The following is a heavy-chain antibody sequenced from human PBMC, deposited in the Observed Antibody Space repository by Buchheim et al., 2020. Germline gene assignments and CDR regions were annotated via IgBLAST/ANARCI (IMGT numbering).Heavy chain of an antibody. CDR1: GFTFSSYA. CDR3: AIYVANSIRNTFDL. Sequence: EVQLLESGGGLVQPGGSLRLSCAASGFTFSSYAMSWVRQAPGKGLEWVSAISASGAGTYYADSVKGRFTISRDNSKNTLFLQMNSLRANDTAVYYCAIYVANSIRNTFDLWGQGT. CDR2: ISASGAGT. J-gene: IGHJ3*01. D-gene: IGHD4/OR15-4a*01. V-gene: IGHV3-23*01.